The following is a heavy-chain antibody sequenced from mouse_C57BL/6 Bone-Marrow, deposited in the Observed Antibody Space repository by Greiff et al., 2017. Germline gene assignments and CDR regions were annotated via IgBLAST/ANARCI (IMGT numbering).Heavy chain of an antibody. J-gene: IGHJ2*01. V-gene: IGHV5-4*01. CDR1: GFTFSSYA. CDR2: ISDGGSYT. CDR3: ARVNLGLYSNSFDY. D-gene: IGHD2-5*01. Sequence: EVQGVESGGGLVKPGGSLKLSCAASGFTFSSYAMSWVRQTPEKRLEWVATISDGGSYTYYPDNVKGRFTISRDNAKNNLYLQMSHLKSADTAMYYCARVNLGLYSNSFDYGGQGTTLTVSS.